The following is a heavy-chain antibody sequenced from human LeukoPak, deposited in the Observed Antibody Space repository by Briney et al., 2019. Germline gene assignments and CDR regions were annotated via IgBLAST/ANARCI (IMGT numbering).Heavy chain of an antibody. Sequence: SETLSLTCTVSGGSISSYYWSWIRQPPGKGLEWIGYIYYSGSTNYNPSLKSRVTISVDTSKNQFSLKLSSVTAADTAVYYCARATEGPDWFDPWGQGTLVTVPS. CDR3: ARATEGPDWFDP. J-gene: IGHJ5*02. CDR1: GGSISSYY. V-gene: IGHV4-59*08. CDR2: IYYSGST.